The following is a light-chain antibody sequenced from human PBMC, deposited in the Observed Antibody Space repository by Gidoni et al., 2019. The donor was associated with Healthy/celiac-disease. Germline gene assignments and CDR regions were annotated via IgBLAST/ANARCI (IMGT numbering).Light chain of an antibody. V-gene: IGKV3-20*01. J-gene: IGKJ2*01. CDR2: GAS. CDR3: QQYGSSPLYT. Sequence: IVLTQSPGTLSLSPGERATLSCRASQSVSSSYLAWYLQEPGQAPRLLIYGASSRATGIPDRFSGSGSGTDFTLTISRLEPEDFAVYYCQQYGSSPLYTFGQGTKLEIK. CDR1: QSVSSSY.